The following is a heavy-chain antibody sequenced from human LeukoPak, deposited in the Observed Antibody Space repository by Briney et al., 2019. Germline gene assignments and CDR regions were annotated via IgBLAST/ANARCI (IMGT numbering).Heavy chain of an antibody. J-gene: IGHJ4*02. CDR2: IKQDGSEK. D-gene: IGHD4-17*01. V-gene: IGHV3-7*01. CDR1: GFTFSSFW. Sequence: PGGSLRLSCAASGFTFSSFWMSWVRQAPGKGLEWVANIKQDGSEKYYVDSVKGRFTISRDNAKDSLYLQMNSLRAEDTAVYYCTSPSTVTTQYSWGQGTLVTVSS. CDR3: TSPSTVTTQYS.